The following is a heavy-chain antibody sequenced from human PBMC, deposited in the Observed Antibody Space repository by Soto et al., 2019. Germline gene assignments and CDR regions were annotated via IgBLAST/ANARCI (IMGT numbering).Heavy chain of an antibody. V-gene: IGHV4-34*01. CDR2: INHSGST. CDR3: ARHGGFWSGYYTPYYYYYGMDV. J-gene: IGHJ6*02. D-gene: IGHD3-3*01. CDR1: GGSFSGYY. Sequence: SETLSLTCAVYGGSFSGYYWSWIRQPPGKGLEWIGEINHSGSTNYNPSLKSRVTISVDTSKNQFSLKLSSVTAADTAVYYCARHGGFWSGYYTPYYYYYGMDVWGQGTTVTVSS.